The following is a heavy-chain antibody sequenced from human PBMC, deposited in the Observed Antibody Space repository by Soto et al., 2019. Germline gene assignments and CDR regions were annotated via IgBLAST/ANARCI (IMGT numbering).Heavy chain of an antibody. CDR3: ATVLSTSRSFDY. CDR1: GFTFSMSA. J-gene: IGHJ4*02. Sequence: EVQLLESGGSLVQPGGSLRLSCAASGFTFSMSAMSWVRQAPGKGLEWVSTTGLNGRTTYYADSVKGRFTVSRDNSKNTLHLQMNSLRAEDTAVYYRATVLSTSRSFDYWGQGTLVTVSS. D-gene: IGHD2-2*01. CDR2: TGLNGRTT. V-gene: IGHV3-23*01.